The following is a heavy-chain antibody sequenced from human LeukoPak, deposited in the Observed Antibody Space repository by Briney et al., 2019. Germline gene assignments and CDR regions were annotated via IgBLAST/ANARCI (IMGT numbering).Heavy chain of an antibody. J-gene: IGHJ3*02. CDR1: GGSISSGGYY. V-gene: IGHV4-31*03. D-gene: IGHD2-21*02. CDR3: ARGCGGDCYWANDAFDI. CDR2: IYYSGST. Sequence: PSQTLSLTCTVSGGSISSGGYYWSWIRQHPGKGLEWIGYIYYSGSTYYNPSLKSRVTISVDTSKNQFSLKLSSVTAADTAVYYCARGCGGDCYWANDAFDIWGQGTMVTVSS.